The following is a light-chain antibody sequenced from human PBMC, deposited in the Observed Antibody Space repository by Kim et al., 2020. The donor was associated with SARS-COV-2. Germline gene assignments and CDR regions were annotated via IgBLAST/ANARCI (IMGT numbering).Light chain of an antibody. V-gene: IGLV1-47*01. CDR1: SSNIGSNY. J-gene: IGLJ2*01. Sequence: ELTQPPSASGTPGQRVTISCSGSSSNIGSNYVYWYQQLPGTAPKLLIYRNNQRPSGVPHRFSGSKSGTSASLAISGLRSEDEADYYCAAWDDSLSVLFGGGTQLTVL. CDR3: AAWDDSLSVL. CDR2: RNN.